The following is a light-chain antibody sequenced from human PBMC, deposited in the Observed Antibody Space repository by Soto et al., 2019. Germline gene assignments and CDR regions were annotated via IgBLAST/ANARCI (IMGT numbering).Light chain of an antibody. J-gene: IGKJ1*01. V-gene: IGKV1-5*01. CDR1: QSISAS. Sequence: IQLTQSPSTLSASVGDRVTITCRATQSISASLAWYQQKPGEAPTLLIYDASSLESGVPSRFSGGGSETEFTLTISSLQPDDVATYYCQHYDEYPWTFGQGTKVDIK. CDR3: QHYDEYPWT. CDR2: DAS.